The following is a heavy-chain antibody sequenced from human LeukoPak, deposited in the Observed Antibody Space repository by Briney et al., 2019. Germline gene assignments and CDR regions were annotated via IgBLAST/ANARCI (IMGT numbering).Heavy chain of an antibody. Sequence: SETLSLTCTVSGGSIRSGSHYWAWLRQPPGKGLEWIGSIYYSGSTYYNPSLKNRVTISIDTSKNHFSLKLSSLSAADTSVYYCAKRDDSGGNLVDLWGQGTLVTVS. CDR2: IYYSGST. D-gene: IGHD3-22*01. CDR1: GGSIRSGSHY. J-gene: IGHJ4*02. CDR3: AKRDDSGGNLVDL. V-gene: IGHV4-39*02.